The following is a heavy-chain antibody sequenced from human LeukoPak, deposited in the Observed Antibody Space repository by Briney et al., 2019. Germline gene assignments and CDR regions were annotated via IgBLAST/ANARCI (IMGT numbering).Heavy chain of an antibody. CDR3: ARGRWELLRDDWFDP. CDR1: GGSISSSSYY. D-gene: IGHD1-26*01. V-gene: IGHV4-39*07. J-gene: IGHJ5*02. Sequence: SETLSPTCTVSGGSISSSSYYWGWIRQPPGKGLEWIGSIYYSGSTYYNPSLKSRVTISVDTSKNQFSLKLSSVTAADTAVYYCARGRWELLRDDWFDPWGQGTLVTVSS. CDR2: IYYSGST.